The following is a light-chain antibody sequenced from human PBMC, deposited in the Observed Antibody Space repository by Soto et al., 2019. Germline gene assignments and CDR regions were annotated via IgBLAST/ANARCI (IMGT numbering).Light chain of an antibody. CDR1: QSVSSN. J-gene: IGKJ5*01. CDR3: QQYNNWPPT. CDR2: GAS. V-gene: IGKV3-15*01. Sequence: EIVMTQSPATLSVSPGERATLSCRASQSVSSNLAWYQQKPGQAPRLPIYGASTRGTGIPARFSGSGSGTEFTLTISSLQSEDFAVYYCQQYNNWPPTFGQGTRLEIK.